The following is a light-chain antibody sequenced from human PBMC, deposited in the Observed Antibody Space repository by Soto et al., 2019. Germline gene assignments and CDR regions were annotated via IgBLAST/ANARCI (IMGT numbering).Light chain of an antibody. CDR2: GAS. J-gene: IGKJ1*01. CDR3: QQRRNWPPT. CDR1: QSVSSN. V-gene: IGKV3-15*01. Sequence: EIVMTQSPATLSVSPGERATLSCRASQSVSSNLAWYQQKPGQAPRLLIYGASTRATGIPARFSGSGSGTEFTLTISSLEPEDFAIYYCQQRRNWPPTFGQGTKVDI.